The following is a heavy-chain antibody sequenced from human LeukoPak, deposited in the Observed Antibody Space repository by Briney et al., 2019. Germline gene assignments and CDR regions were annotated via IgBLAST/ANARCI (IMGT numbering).Heavy chain of an antibody. D-gene: IGHD2-21*01. Sequence: SGGSLRLSCAASGFTFSSYSMNWVRQAPGKGLEWVSSISSSSSYIYYADSVKGRFTISRDNAKNSLYLQMNSLRAEDTAVYYCASLASGDWAFDIWGQGTMVTVSS. J-gene: IGHJ3*02. CDR3: ASLASGDWAFDI. CDR1: GFTFSSYS. V-gene: IGHV3-21*04. CDR2: ISSSSSYI.